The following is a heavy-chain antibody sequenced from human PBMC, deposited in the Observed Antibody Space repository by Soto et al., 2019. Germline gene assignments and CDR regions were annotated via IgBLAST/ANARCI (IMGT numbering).Heavy chain of an antibody. J-gene: IGHJ4*02. CDR2: IYYSGST. CDR3: ARRPLYCSSTSCYWFDY. D-gene: IGHD2-2*01. CDR1: GGSISSYY. Sequence: PSETLSLTCTVSGGSISSYYWSWIRQPPGKGLEWIGYIYYSGSTNYNPSLKSRVTISVDTSKNQFSLKLSSVTAADTAVYYCARRPLYCSSTSCYWFDYWGQGTLVTVSS. V-gene: IGHV4-59*08.